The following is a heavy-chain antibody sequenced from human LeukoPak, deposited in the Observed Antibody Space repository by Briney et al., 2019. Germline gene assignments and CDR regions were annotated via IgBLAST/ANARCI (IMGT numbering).Heavy chain of an antibody. Sequence: TVEVSCKSSGGTFSSDAISWVRQAPAQGGEWMVRIIPILGIANYAQKFQGRVTITADKSTSTAYMELSSLRSDDTAVYHCASESYGDYGDHWSDPWGQGTLVTVSS. D-gene: IGHD4-17*01. J-gene: IGHJ5*02. CDR1: GGTFSSDA. CDR3: ASESYGDYGDHWSDP. V-gene: IGHV1-69*04. CDR2: IIPILGIA.